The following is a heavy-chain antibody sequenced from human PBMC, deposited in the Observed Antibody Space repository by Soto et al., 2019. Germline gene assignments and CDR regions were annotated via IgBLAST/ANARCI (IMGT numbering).Heavy chain of an antibody. Sequence: GGSLRLSCAASGFTFSSYWMHWVRQAPGKGLVWVSRINSDGSSTTYADSVKGRFTISRDNAKNTLYLQMNSLRAEDTAVYYCARVVTCSSTSCYSVFDYWGQGTLVTVSS. V-gene: IGHV3-74*03. D-gene: IGHD2-2*01. CDR2: INSDGSST. CDR3: ARVVTCSSTSCYSVFDY. CDR1: GFTFSSYW. J-gene: IGHJ4*02.